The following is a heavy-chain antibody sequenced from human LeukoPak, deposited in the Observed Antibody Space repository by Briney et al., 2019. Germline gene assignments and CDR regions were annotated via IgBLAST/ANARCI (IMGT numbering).Heavy chain of an antibody. V-gene: IGHV4-59*08. CDR3: ARLNRLAAVGTVYYHAMDV. Sequence: PSETLSLTCTVFGGSVSGSHWSWIRLPPGKGLQWIGYIHSSGTINYNPALMSRVTVSVDTSRNQFSLKVRSVTAADTAVYYCARLNRLAAVGTVYYHAMDVWGQGTAVTVSS. CDR2: IHSSGTI. J-gene: IGHJ6*02. D-gene: IGHD6-13*01. CDR1: GGSVSGSH.